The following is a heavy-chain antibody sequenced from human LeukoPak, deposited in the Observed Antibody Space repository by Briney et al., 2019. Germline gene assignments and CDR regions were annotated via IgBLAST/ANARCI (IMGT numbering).Heavy chain of an antibody. CDR2: IYYSGST. D-gene: IGHD3-10*01. J-gene: IGHJ5*02. CDR1: GGSISSYY. V-gene: IGHV4-59*01. CDR3: ARDLESYYYGSGRPEARFDP. Sequence: SETLSLTCTVSGGSISSYYWSWIRQPPGKGLEWIGYIYYSGSTNYNPSLKSRVTISADTSKNQFSLKLSSVTAADTAVYYCARDLESYYYGSGRPEARFDPWGQGTLVTVSS.